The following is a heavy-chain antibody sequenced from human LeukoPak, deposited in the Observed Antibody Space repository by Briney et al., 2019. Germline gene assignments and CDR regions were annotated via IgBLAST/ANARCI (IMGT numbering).Heavy chain of an antibody. V-gene: IGHV3-30*18. Sequence: GGSLRLSCTASGFTFSSYGMHWVRQAPGKGLEWVAVISYDGSNKYYADSVKGRFTISRDNSKNTLYLQMNSLRAEDTAVYYCAKEGAVAAPDAFDIWGQGTMVTVSS. CDR1: GFTFSSYG. J-gene: IGHJ3*02. CDR3: AKEGAVAAPDAFDI. CDR2: ISYDGSNK. D-gene: IGHD6-19*01.